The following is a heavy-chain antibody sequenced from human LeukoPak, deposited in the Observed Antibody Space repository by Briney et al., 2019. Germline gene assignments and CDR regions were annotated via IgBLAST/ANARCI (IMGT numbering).Heavy chain of an antibody. V-gene: IGHV3-23*01. D-gene: IGHD6-13*01. CDR2: ISGSGGST. CDR3: AKDRGPGLAAAWSFHPNWFDP. J-gene: IGHJ5*02. CDR1: GFTFSSYA. Sequence: LSGGSLRLSCAASGFTFSSYAMSWVRQAPGKGLEWVSAISGSGGSTYYADSVKGRFTISRDNSKNTLYLQMNSLRAEDTAVYYCAKDRGPGLAAAWSFHPNWFDPWGQGTLVTVSS.